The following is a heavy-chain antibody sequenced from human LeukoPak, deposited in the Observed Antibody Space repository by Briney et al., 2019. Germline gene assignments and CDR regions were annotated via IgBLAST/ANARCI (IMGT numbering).Heavy chain of an antibody. CDR2: ISSSSNSI. CDR3: ARAPGGDAFDI. J-gene: IGHJ3*02. V-gene: IGHV3-48*01. Sequence: GGSLRLSCAASGFTFSSYTMNWVRQAPGKGLEWVSYISSSSNSIYYADSVRGRFTISRDNAKNSLYLQMNSLRAEDTAVYYCARAPGGDAFDIWGQGTKVTVSS. CDR1: GFTFSSYT. D-gene: IGHD3-16*01.